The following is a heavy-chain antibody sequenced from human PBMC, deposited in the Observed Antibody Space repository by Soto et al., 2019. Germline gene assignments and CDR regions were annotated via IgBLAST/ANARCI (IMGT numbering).Heavy chain of an antibody. Sequence: QVQLVQSGAEVKKPGSSVKVSCKASGGTFSSYAISWVRQAPGQGLEWMGGIIPIFGTANYAQKSQGRVTITADESTSTAYMELSSLRSEDTAVYYCARRIAAAGNYYYYGMDVWGQGTTVTVSS. D-gene: IGHD6-13*01. CDR2: IIPIFGTA. CDR1: GGTFSSYA. V-gene: IGHV1-69*01. CDR3: ARRIAAAGNYYYYGMDV. J-gene: IGHJ6*02.